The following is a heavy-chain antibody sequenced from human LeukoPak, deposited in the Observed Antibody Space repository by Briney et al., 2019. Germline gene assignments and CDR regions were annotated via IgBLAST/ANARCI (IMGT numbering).Heavy chain of an antibody. CDR3: ARGPSYYYGSGTPGFVNAFDI. J-gene: IGHJ3*02. V-gene: IGHV4-59*01. Sequence: SETLSLTCTVSGGSISSYYWSWLRQPPGKGLEWIGYIFYSGSTNYNPSLKSRVTISVDTSKNQFFLNLSSVTTADTAVYYCARGPSYYYGSGTPGFVNAFDIWGQGTMVTVSS. CDR1: GGSISSYY. D-gene: IGHD3-10*01. CDR2: IFYSGST.